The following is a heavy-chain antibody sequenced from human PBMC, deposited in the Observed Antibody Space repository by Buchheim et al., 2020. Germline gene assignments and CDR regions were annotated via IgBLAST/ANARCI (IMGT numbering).Heavy chain of an antibody. CDR2: IYYSGST. V-gene: IGHV4-59*01. CDR3: ARDHYGDYVFDY. CDR1: GGSISSYY. D-gene: IGHD4-17*01. J-gene: IGHJ4*02. Sequence: QVQLQESGPGLVKPSETLSLTCPVPGGSISSYYWSWIRQPPGKGLEWIGYIYYSGSTNYNPSLNRRVTISVATSKNQFSLKLSAVTAADTAVYYCARDHYGDYVFDYWGQGTL.